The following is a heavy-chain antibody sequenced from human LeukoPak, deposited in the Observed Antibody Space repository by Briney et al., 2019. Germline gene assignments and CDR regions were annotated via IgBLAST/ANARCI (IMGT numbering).Heavy chain of an antibody. Sequence: GESLKTSCKGSGYSLTSYWIGWVRQMPGKGLEWMGIIYPGDSDTRYSPSFQGQVTISADKSISTAYLQWSSLKASDTAMYYCARRVPSSGWYNFDYWGQGTLVTVSS. J-gene: IGHJ4*02. CDR2: IYPGDSDT. CDR3: ARRVPSSGWYNFDY. D-gene: IGHD6-19*01. CDR1: GYSLTSYW. V-gene: IGHV5-51*01.